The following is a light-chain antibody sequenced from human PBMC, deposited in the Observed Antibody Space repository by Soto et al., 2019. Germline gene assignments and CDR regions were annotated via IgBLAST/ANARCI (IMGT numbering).Light chain of an antibody. CDR1: SSDVGGYNY. J-gene: IGLJ2*01. V-gene: IGLV2-8*02. Sequence: QSVLTQPPSASRSPGQSVTISCTGTSSDVGGYNYVSWYQQHPGKAPKLMIYEVSKRPSGVPDRFSGSKSGNTASLTVSGLQAEDEADYYCSSYAGSNTHVVFGGGTKLTVL. CDR2: EVS. CDR3: SSYAGSNTHVV.